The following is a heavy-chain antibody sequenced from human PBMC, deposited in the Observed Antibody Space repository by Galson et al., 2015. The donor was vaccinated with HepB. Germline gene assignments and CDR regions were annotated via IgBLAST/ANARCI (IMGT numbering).Heavy chain of an antibody. D-gene: IGHD2-15*01. J-gene: IGHJ5*02. CDR3: ARGGFVAVVTATLNNWFDP. CDR1: GYTFSTFS. V-gene: IGHV1-18*01. CDR2: ISAYDGST. Sequence: SVKVSCKASGYTFSTFSIAWVRQAPGEGLEWMVWISAYDGSTNYAQKFQGRVTMTTETSTTTAYMELRSLRSDDTAVYYCARGGFVAVVTATLNNWFDPWGQGTLVTVSS.